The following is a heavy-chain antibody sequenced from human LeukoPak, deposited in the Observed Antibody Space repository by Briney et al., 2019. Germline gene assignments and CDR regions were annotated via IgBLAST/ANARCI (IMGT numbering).Heavy chain of an antibody. J-gene: IGHJ4*02. CDR2: ISGSGGST. CDR1: GFTFSSYG. Sequence: GGSLRLSCAASGFTFSSYGMHWVRQAPGRGLEWVSAISGSGGSTYYADSVKGRFTISRDNSKNTLYLQMNSLRAEDTAVYYCARDGGAGSYYFDYWGQGTLVTVSS. V-gene: IGHV3-23*01. CDR3: ARDGGAGSYYFDY. D-gene: IGHD6-19*01.